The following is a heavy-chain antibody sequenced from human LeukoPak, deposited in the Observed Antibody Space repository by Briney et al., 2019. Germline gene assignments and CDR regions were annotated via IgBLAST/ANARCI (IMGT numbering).Heavy chain of an antibody. D-gene: IGHD3-22*01. CDR3: ATGITMIVVVNY. Sequence: SETLSLTCTVSGGSISSSSYYWGWIRRPPGKGLEWIGSIYYSGSTYYNPSLKSRVTISVDTSKNQFSLKLSSVTAADTAVYYCATGITMIVVVNYWGQGTLVTVSS. CDR1: GGSISSSSYY. CDR2: IYYSGST. V-gene: IGHV4-39*01. J-gene: IGHJ4*02.